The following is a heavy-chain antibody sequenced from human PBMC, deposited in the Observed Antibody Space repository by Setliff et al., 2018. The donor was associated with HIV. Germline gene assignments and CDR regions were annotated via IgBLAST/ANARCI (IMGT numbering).Heavy chain of an antibody. CDR3: ARARLQGIVTAVGPRDNCLDP. J-gene: IGHJ5*02. CDR2: ISAYDGNT. CDR1: GYSFINYG. V-gene: IGHV1-18*01. Sequence: ASVKVSCKASGYSFINYGISWVRQAPGQGLEWMGWISAYDGNTDYAPRLLGRVTMTTDTSTSTAYMELRSLTSDDTAVYYCARARLQGIVTAVGPRDNCLDPWGQGTRVTVSS. D-gene: IGHD1-26*01.